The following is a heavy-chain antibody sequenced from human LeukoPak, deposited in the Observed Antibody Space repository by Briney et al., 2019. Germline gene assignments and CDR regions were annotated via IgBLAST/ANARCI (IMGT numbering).Heavy chain of an antibody. V-gene: IGHV3-23*01. J-gene: IGHJ6*02. CDR1: EFTFSSYA. D-gene: IGHD3-22*01. CDR3: ARADYYDSSGYRPYYYYGMDV. CDR2: ISSSGGST. Sequence: GGSLRLSCAASEFTFSSYAMTWVRQAPGKGLEWVSTISSSGGSTYYADSVKGRFTISRDNAKNSLYLQMNSLRAEDTAVYYCARADYYDSSGYRPYYYYGMDVWGQGTTVTVSS.